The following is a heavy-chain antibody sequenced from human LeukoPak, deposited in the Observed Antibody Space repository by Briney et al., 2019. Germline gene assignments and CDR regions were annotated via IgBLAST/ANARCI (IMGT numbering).Heavy chain of an antibody. J-gene: IGHJ3*02. CDR1: GGSISSGSYY. D-gene: IGHD3-22*01. CDR3: AREDHNYYDSSGYYSDDAFDI. Sequence: PSQTLSLTCTVSGGSISSGSYYWSWIRQPAGKGLDWIGRIYTSGSTNYNPSLKSRVTISVDTSKNQFSLKLSSVTAADTAVYYCAREDHNYYDSSGYYSDDAFDIWGQGTMVTVSS. CDR2: IYTSGST. V-gene: IGHV4-61*02.